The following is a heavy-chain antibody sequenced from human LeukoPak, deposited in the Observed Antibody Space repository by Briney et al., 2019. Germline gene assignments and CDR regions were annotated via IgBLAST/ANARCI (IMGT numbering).Heavy chain of an antibody. J-gene: IGHJ4*02. CDR1: GGSFSGYY. CDR3: AWGYYSSTHCDSY. D-gene: IGHD2-2*02. CDR2: INHSGST. V-gene: IGHV4-34*01. Sequence: SETLSLTCAVYGGSFSGYYWSWIRQPPGKGLEWIGEINHSGSTNYNPSLKSRVTISADTSKNQFSLTLSSVTAADTAVYYCAWGYYSSTHCDSYWGQGTLVTVAS.